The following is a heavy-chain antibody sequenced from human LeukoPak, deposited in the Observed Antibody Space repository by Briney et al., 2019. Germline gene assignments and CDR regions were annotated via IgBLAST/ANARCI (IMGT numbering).Heavy chain of an antibody. CDR2: IYYSGST. CDR3: ARGRYYGSGSYLSHIIYYYYGMDV. D-gene: IGHD3-10*01. J-gene: IGHJ6*02. Sequence: SETLSLTCTVSGGSISSSSYYWGWIRQPPGKGLESIGSIYYSGSTYYNPSLKSRVTISVDTSKNQFSLKLSSVTAADTAVYYCARGRYYGSGSYLSHIIYYYYGMDVWGQGTTVTVSS. CDR1: GGSISSSSYY. V-gene: IGHV4-39*07.